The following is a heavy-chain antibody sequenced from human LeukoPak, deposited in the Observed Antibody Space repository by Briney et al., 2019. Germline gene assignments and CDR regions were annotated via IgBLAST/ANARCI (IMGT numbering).Heavy chain of an antibody. CDR2: IYSGGST. Sequence: GGPLRLSCAASGFTVSSNYMSWVRQAPGKGLEWVSVIYSGGSTYYADSVKGRFTISRDNSKNTLYLQMNSLRAEDTAVYYCARGTPRFPLDYWGQGTLVTVSS. V-gene: IGHV3-53*01. D-gene: IGHD1-1*01. CDR1: GFTVSSNY. J-gene: IGHJ4*02. CDR3: ARGTPRFPLDY.